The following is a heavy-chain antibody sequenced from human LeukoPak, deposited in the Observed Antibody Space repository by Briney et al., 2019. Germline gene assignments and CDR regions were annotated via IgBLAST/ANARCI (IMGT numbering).Heavy chain of an antibody. CDR1: GFTLSTFD. J-gene: IGHJ5*02. CDR3: ARADCSGSTCYLRHSWFDP. V-gene: IGHV3-21*06. D-gene: IGHD2-2*01. CDR2: ISTSSRYI. Sequence: GGSLRLSCAASGFTLSTFDMNWVRQAPGKGLEWVSSISTSSRYIYYRDSVKGRFTISGDDAKNSLYLQMNSLTVEDTAVYYCARADCSGSTCYLRHSWFDPWGQGTLVTVSS.